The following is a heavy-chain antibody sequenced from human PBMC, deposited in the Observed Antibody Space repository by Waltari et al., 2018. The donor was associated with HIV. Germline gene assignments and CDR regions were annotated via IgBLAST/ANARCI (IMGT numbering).Heavy chain of an antibody. V-gene: IGHV4-59*01. CDR1: FGSISTYY. CDR3: ARDSSGQYDFWGSSKSYFDL. CDR2: IYYIGNT. Sequence: QVQLQESGPGLVKPSETLSLTCSVSFGSISTYYWSWIRQPPGKGLQWIGDIYYIGNTNYNPSLKSRVTISVDTSKNQLFLDLTSVTAADTAVYYCARDSSGQYDFWGSSKSYFDLWGRGTLVTVSS. D-gene: IGHD3-3*01. J-gene: IGHJ2*01.